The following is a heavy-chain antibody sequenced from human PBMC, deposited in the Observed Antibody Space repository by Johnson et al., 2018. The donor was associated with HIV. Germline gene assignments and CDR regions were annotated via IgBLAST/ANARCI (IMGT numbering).Heavy chain of an antibody. Sequence: VQLVESGGGVVQPGGSLRFSCAASGFIFTKAWMSWVRQAPGKGLEWVGRIKSKTDGGTTDYGAPVKGRFTISRDDSKNTLYLQMNSLKTEDTAMYYCTTWGYGIGGAVDIWGQGTMVTVSS. J-gene: IGHJ3*02. CDR2: IKSKTDGGTT. V-gene: IGHV3-15*05. D-gene: IGHD1-26*01. CDR3: TTWGYGIGGAVDI. CDR1: GFIFTKAW.